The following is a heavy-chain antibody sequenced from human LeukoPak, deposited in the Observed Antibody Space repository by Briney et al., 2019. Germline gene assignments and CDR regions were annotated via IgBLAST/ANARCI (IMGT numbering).Heavy chain of an antibody. V-gene: IGHV3-74*01. Sequence: GGSLRLSCAASGFTFSDYWIHWVRQAPGKGLVWVSRINTDGSITNYADSVKGRFSISRDDAKNTLYLQMSSLRAEDTAVYYCARDRGPRTGFMVREAYDYWGQGTLVTVSS. CDR3: ARDRGPRTGFMVREAYDY. CDR1: GFTFSDYW. D-gene: IGHD3-10*01. J-gene: IGHJ4*02. CDR2: INTDGSIT.